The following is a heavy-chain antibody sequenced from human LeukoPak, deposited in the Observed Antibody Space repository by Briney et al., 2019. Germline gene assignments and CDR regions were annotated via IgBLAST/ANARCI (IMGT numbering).Heavy chain of an antibody. J-gene: IGHJ4*02. CDR1: GGSFSGYY. D-gene: IGHD2-2*01. CDR2: INHSGST. CDR3: TRAPYCSSTSCYEGGAY. V-gene: IGHV4-34*01. Sequence: SETLSLTCAVYGGSFSGYYWSWIRQPPGKGLEWIGEINHSGSTNYNPSLKSRVTISVDASKDQFSLKLSSVTAADTAVYYCTRAPYCSSTSCYEGGAYWGQGTLVTVSS.